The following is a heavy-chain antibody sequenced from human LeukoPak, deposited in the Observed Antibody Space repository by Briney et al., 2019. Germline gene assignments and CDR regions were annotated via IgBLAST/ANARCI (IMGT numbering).Heavy chain of an antibody. CDR2: IYYTGCT. V-gene: IGHV4-39*01. J-gene: IGHJ4*02. D-gene: IGHD3-10*01. Sequence: SETLSLTCSVSGGSISSSSNYWGWIRQPPGKGLQWIGSIYYTGCTHYNPSLKSRVTISVDTSKNQFSLKMSSVTAADTAVYYCARRSGSGRIYHFDYWGQGTLVTVSS. CDR3: ARRSGSGRIYHFDY. CDR1: GGSISSSSNY.